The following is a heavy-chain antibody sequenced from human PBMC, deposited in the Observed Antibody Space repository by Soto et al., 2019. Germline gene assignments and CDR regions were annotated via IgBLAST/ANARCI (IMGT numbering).Heavy chain of an antibody. CDR1: GAPIGRSSYF. Sequence: SDTLSLTCTVSGAPIGRSSYFWGWIRQTPGKVLEWIGSMHFGGTTHSSPSLKSRGVISVDTSQNQFSREVKSGTAPDSGVYYCAGHGKNLLTWLGPWGPGTLVTASS. D-gene: IGHD1-26*01. CDR2: MHFGGTT. CDR3: AGHGKNLLTWLGP. V-gene: IGHV4-39*01. J-gene: IGHJ5*02.